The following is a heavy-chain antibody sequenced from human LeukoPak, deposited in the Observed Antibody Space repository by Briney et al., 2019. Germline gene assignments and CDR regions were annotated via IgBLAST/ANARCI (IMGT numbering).Heavy chain of an antibody. Sequence: GGSLRLSCAASGFTFSSYSMNWVRKAPGKGLEWVSSISSSSSYIYYADSVKGRFTISRDNAKNSLYLQMNSLRAEDTAVYYCASLPEQLVRKDYWGQGTLVTVSS. CDR3: ASLPEQLVRKDY. J-gene: IGHJ4*02. D-gene: IGHD6-6*01. CDR2: ISSSSSYI. V-gene: IGHV3-21*01. CDR1: GFTFSSYS.